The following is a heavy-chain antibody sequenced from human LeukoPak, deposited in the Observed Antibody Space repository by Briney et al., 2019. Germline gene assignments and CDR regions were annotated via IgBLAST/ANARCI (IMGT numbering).Heavy chain of an antibody. CDR1: GYTFTSYG. CDR3: ARIVVVVAATSEKYNWFDP. D-gene: IGHD2-15*01. J-gene: IGHJ5*02. Sequence: ASVKVSCKASGYTFTSYGISWVRQAPGQGLEWMGWISAYNGNTNYAQKFQGRVTMTRDTSISTAYMELSRLRSDDTAVYYCARIVVVVAATSEKYNWFDPWGQGTLVTVSS. CDR2: ISAYNGNT. V-gene: IGHV1-18*01.